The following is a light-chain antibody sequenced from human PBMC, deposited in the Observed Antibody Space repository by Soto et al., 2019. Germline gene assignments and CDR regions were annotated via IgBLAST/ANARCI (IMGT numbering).Light chain of an antibody. Sequence: IQLTQSPSFLSPSIGESVTITCRASQVISTSLAWYQVKPGKAPKLLIYAASTLESGVPSRFSATVSGTEFSLTITSLQPEDVATYYCQQLFDSPITLGQGTRLEIK. CDR2: AAS. J-gene: IGKJ5*01. CDR1: QVISTS. V-gene: IGKV1-9*01. CDR3: QQLFDSPIT.